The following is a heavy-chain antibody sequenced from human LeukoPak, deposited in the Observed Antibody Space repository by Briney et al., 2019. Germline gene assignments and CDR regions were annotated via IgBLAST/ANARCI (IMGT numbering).Heavy chain of an antibody. CDR1: DDSISNGNYY. D-gene: IGHD6-19*01. CDR3: AREPTHWLILR. V-gene: IGHV4-61*02. CDR2: IYTSGTT. J-gene: IGHJ4*02. Sequence: PSQTLSLTCTVSDDSISNGNYYWNWIRQPAGKGLEWIGRIYTSGTTNYNPSLKSRVTMSVDTSKNQFSLELSSVTAADTAMYYCAREPTHWLILRWGPGTLVTVSS.